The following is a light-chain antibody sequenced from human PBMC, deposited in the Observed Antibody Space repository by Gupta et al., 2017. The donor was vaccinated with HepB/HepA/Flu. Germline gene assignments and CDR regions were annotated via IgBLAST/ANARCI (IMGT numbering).Light chain of an antibody. J-gene: IGKJ2*04. Sequence: DIVMTQSPDTLAVSLGERATINCKSSQSVLYSSNNKNYLAWYQQKPGQPPKLLIYWASTRESGVPDRFSGSGSGRDFTLTISSLQAEDVAVDYCQQYYSTPCSFGQGTKLEIK. V-gene: IGKV4-1*01. CDR3: QQYYSTPCS. CDR2: WAS. CDR1: QSVLYSSNNKNY.